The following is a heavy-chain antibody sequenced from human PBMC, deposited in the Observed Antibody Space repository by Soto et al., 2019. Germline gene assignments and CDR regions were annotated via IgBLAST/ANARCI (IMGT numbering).Heavy chain of an antibody. D-gene: IGHD4-17*01. V-gene: IGHV1-69*12. CDR1: GGTFSSYA. J-gene: IGHJ5*02. CDR3: AIGIDYRDHEGHNWFDP. Sequence: QVQLVQSGAEVKKPGSSVKVSCKASGGTFSSYAISWVRQAPGQGLEWMGGIIPIFGTANYAQKFQGRVTITADDSTSTAYMELSSLISEDTAVYYCAIGIDYRDHEGHNWFDPWGQGNLVTVSS. CDR2: IIPIFGTA.